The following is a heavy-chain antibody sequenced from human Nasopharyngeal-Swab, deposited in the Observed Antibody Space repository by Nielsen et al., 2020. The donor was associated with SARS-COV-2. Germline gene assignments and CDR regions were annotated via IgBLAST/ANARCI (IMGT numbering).Heavy chain of an antibody. CDR3: ARIVYDSSGYPLGFDY. J-gene: IGHJ4*02. V-gene: IGHV4-31*03. CDR2: TYYSGST. CDR1: GASISSGGYY. D-gene: IGHD3-22*01. Sequence: SETLSLTCTVSGASISSGGYYWSWIRQHPGKGLEWIGHTYYSGSTYYNPSLKSRVTLSVDTSKNQFSLKLSSVTAADTAVFYCARIVYDSSGYPLGFDYWGQGTLVTVSS.